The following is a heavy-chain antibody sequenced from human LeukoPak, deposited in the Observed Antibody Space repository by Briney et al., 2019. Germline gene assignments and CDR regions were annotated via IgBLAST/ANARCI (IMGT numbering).Heavy chain of an antibody. CDR1: GGSISSSSYY. J-gene: IGHJ4*02. CDR2: IYYSGST. CDR3: ARARGQPRTFDY. D-gene: IGHD1-14*01. Sequence: KPSETLSLTCTVSGGSISSSSYYWGWIRQPPGKGLEWIGSIYYSGSTYYNPSLKSRVTISVDTPKNQFSLKLSSVTAADTAVYYCARARGQPRTFDYWGQGTLVTVSS. V-gene: IGHV4-39*01.